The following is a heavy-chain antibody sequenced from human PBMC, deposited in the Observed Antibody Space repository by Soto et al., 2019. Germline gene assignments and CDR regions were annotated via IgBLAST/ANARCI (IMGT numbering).Heavy chain of an antibody. CDR3: ALRSMAVVPEY. CDR1: GGSISSGGYY. J-gene: IGHJ4*02. D-gene: IGHD3-22*01. Sequence: SETLSLTCTVSGGSISSGGYYWYWIRQHPGKGLEWIGYIYYSGTTYYNPSLKSRVTISVDTSKNQFSLKLSSVTAADTAVYYCALRSMAVVPEYWGQGTLVTVSS. V-gene: IGHV4-31*03. CDR2: IYYSGTT.